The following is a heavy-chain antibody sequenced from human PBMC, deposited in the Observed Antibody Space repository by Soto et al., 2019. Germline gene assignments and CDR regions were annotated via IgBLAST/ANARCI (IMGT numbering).Heavy chain of an antibody. CDR2: IYYSGST. J-gene: IGHJ4*02. V-gene: IGHV4-39*01. Sequence: SETLSLTCTVSGGSISSSSYYWGWIRQPPGKGLEWIGSIYYSGSTYYNPSLKSRVTISVDTSKNQFSLKLSSVTAADTAVYYCARLIAVAGIDYWGQGTLVTVSS. D-gene: IGHD6-19*01. CDR3: ARLIAVAGIDY. CDR1: GGSISSSSYY.